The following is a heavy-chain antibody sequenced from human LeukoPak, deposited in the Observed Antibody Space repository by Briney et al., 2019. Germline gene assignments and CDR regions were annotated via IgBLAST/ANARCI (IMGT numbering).Heavy chain of an antibody. D-gene: IGHD4-11*01. V-gene: IGHV1-69*05. CDR2: IIPIFGTA. CDR1: GGTFISYA. Sequence: GASVKVSCKASGGTFISYAISWVRQAPGQGLEWMGRIIPIFGTANYAQKFQGRVTITTDESTSTAYMELSSLRSEDTAVYYCAGGRRDTPYGNNGYYYYMDVWGKGTTVTVSS. CDR3: AGGRRDTPYGNNGYYYYMDV. J-gene: IGHJ6*03.